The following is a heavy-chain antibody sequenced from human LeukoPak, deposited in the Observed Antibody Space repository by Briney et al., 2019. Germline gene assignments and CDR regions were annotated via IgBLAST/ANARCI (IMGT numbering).Heavy chain of an antibody. CDR3: AMSGYEYFFDY. CDR2: IGTAGDT. CDR1: GFTFSSYD. V-gene: IGHV3-13*01. Sequence: GGSLRLSCAASGFTFSSYDMHWVRQATGKGLVWVSAIGTAGDTYYPGSVKGRFTISRENAKNSLYLQMNSLRAGDTAVYYCAMSGYEYFFDYWGQGTLVTVSS. D-gene: IGHD5-12*01. J-gene: IGHJ4*02.